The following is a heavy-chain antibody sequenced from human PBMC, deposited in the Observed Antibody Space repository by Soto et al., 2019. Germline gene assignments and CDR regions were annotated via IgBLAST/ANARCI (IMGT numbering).Heavy chain of an antibody. J-gene: IGHJ4*02. Sequence: QVQLQESGPGLVKPSQTLSLTCTVSGGSISSGGYYWSWIRQHPGKGLEWIGYIYYSGSTYYNPSLKSRVTISVDTSKNQFSLKLSSVTAADTAVYYCARDGREGYGDYVDYFDYWGQGTLVTVSS. V-gene: IGHV4-31*03. D-gene: IGHD4-17*01. CDR1: GGSISSGGYY. CDR3: ARDGREGYGDYVDYFDY. CDR2: IYYSGST.